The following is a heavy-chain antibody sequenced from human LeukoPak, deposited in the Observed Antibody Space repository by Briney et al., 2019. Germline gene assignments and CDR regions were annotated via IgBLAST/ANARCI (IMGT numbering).Heavy chain of an antibody. CDR3: ARDEPIAMVRGVIDY. CDR2: ISSSSTTK. V-gene: IGHV3-11*01. CDR1: GFTFSDYY. J-gene: IGHJ4*02. Sequence: PGGSLRLSCAASGFTFSDYYMSWIRQAPGKGLEWVSYISSSSTTKYYADSVKGRFTISRDNAKNSLYLQMNSLRAEDTAVYYCARDEPIAMVRGVIDYWGQGTLVTVSS. D-gene: IGHD3-10*01.